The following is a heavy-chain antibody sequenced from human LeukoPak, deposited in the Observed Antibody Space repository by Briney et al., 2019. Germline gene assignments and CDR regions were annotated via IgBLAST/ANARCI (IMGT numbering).Heavy chain of an antibody. D-gene: IGHD3-22*01. CDR2: INHSGST. CDR1: GGSFSGYY. Sequence: PSETLSLTCAVYGGSFSGYYWSWIRQPPGKGLELIGEINHSGSTNYNPSLKSRVTISVDTSKNQFSLKLSSVTAADTAVYYCARLCDSSGYTPIGDYYFDYWGQGTLVTVSS. CDR3: ARLCDSSGYTPIGDYYFDY. V-gene: IGHV4-34*01. J-gene: IGHJ4*02.